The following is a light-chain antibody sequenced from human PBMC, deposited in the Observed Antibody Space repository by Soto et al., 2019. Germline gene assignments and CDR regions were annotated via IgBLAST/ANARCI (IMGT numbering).Light chain of an antibody. V-gene: IGKV3-20*01. CDR1: QSVGDTF. CDR2: GVS. Sequence: EIVLTQSPVTLSLSPGEKATLSCRASQSVGDTFLSWYQQKPGLAPRLLIYGVSNRATGIPDRFGGSGSGTDFILTISRLEPEDFALYYCGQFVSSPPRTFGQGTKVDIK. J-gene: IGKJ1*01. CDR3: GQFVSSPPRT.